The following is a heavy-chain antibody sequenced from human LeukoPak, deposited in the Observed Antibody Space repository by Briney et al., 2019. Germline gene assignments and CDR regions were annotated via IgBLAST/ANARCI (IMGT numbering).Heavy chain of an antibody. J-gene: IGHJ6*02. Sequence: SETLSLTCTVSGGSISTYYWSWIRQSPGKGLEWIGYVYYSGSTNYNPSLESRVTISVDTSKNQFSLMLSSVTAADTAVYYCARGGTIKNGMDVWGQGTTVTVSS. CDR3: ARGGTIKNGMDV. CDR1: GGSISTYY. D-gene: IGHD1-14*01. V-gene: IGHV4-59*01. CDR2: VYYSGST.